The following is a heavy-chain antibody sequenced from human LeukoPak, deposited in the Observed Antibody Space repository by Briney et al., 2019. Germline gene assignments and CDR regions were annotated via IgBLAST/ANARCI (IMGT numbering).Heavy chain of an antibody. CDR3: ARGGYYDFWSGHHYYYCMDV. V-gene: IGHV1-46*01. D-gene: IGHD3-3*01. J-gene: IGHJ6*02. CDR2: INPSGGST. CDR1: GYTFTSYY. Sequence: ASVKVSCKASGYTFTSYYMHWVRQAPGQGLEWMGIINPSGGSTSYAQKFQGRVTMTRDTSTSTVYMELSSLRSEDTAVYYCARGGYYDFWSGHHYYYCMDVWGQGTTVTVSS.